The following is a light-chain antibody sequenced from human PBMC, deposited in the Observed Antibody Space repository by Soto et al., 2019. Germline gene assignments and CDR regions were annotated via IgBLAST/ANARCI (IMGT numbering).Light chain of an antibody. CDR3: SSYTTIFTYV. CDR2: EVS. Sequence: QSVLTQPASVSGSPGQSITISFTGTSSDVGDYKYVSWYQQHPGKAPKLVISEVSNRPSGISNRFSGSKSGNTASLTISGLQAEDEADYYCSSYTTIFTYVFGTGTKVTV. CDR1: SSDVGDYKY. J-gene: IGLJ1*01. V-gene: IGLV2-14*01.